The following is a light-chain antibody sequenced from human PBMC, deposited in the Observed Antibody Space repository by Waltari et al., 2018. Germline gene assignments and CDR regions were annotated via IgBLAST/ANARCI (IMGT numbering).Light chain of an antibody. V-gene: IGKV3-15*01. Sequence: EIVMTQSPVTLSVSPGERATLSCSASLSVNTDLAWYQQKPGQAPRLLIYGASSRATGIPARFSGSGSGTEFTLTISSLQSEDFAVYYCQQYNAWPPSLTFGGGTKVEIK. CDR1: LSVNTD. CDR2: GAS. J-gene: IGKJ4*01. CDR3: QQYNAWPPSLT.